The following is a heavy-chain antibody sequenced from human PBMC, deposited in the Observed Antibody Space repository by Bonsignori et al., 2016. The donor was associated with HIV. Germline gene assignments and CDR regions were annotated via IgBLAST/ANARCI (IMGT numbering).Heavy chain of an antibody. V-gene: IGHV3-72*01. CDR2: SKSKAKSYTT. J-gene: IGHJ6*03. D-gene: IGHD6-13*01. Sequence: VRQAPGKGLEWVGRSKSKAKSYTTEYAASVKGRFTISRDDSNSSLYLQMNSLKIEDSAVYFCARGLYSTSYYYCMDVWGNGTTVTVSS. CDR3: ARGLYSTSYYYCMDV.